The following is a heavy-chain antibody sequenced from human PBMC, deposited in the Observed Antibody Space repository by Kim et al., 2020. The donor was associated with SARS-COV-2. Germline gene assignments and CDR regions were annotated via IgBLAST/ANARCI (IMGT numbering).Heavy chain of an antibody. CDR3: AKGGGGSGSDYKDGFDY. J-gene: IGHJ4*02. Sequence: GGSLRLSCAASGFAFNNYGMSWVRQAPGKGLEWVSAISGSGGSTYYPDSVRGRFTISRDNSKNTLYLQMNSLRAEDTALYYCAKGGGGSGSDYKDGFDYWGQGTKVTVSS. CDR2: ISGSGGST. CDR1: GFAFNNYG. V-gene: IGHV3-23*01. D-gene: IGHD3-10*01.